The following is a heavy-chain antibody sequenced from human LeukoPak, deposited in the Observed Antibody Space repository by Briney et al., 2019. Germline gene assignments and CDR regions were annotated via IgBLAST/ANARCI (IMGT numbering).Heavy chain of an antibody. V-gene: IGHV3-23*01. CDR1: GFTFSIYA. J-gene: IGHJ4*02. Sequence: GGSLRLSCAASGFTFSIYAMSWVRQAPGKGLEWVSAISGSGGSTYYADSVKGRFTISRDNSKNTLYLQMNSLRAEDTAVYYCAKTSDDYDSSGYYFDYWGQGTLVTVSS. CDR2: ISGSGGST. D-gene: IGHD3-22*01. CDR3: AKTSDDYDSSGYYFDY.